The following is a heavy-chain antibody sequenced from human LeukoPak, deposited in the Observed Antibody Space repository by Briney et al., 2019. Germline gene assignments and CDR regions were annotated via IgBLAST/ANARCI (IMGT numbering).Heavy chain of an antibody. D-gene: IGHD3-10*01. V-gene: IGHV3-48*02. CDR2: ISSSSSTI. CDR3: ARGRSSSYYGSGDNLYYFDY. CDR1: GFTFSSCS. J-gene: IGHJ4*02. Sequence: GGSLRLSCAVSGFTFSSCSMNWVRQAPGKGLEWVSYISSSSSTIYYADSVKGRFTISRDNAKNSLYLQMNSLRDEDSAVYYCARGRSSSYYGSGDNLYYFDYWGQGTLVTVSS.